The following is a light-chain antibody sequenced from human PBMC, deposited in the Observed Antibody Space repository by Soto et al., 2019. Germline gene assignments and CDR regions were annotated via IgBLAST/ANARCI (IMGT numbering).Light chain of an antibody. J-gene: IGKJ1*01. CDR2: EVS. CDR1: YSLIHSDGDTY. Sequence: DVVMTQSPLSLPVTLGQPASISCRSSYSLIHSDGDTYLNWFQQRPGQSPRRLIYEVSNRDSGVXDXXSGRGSGNDFTLKISRVEAEDVGIYYCMQGTHWPWTFGQGTEVEIK. CDR3: MQGTHWPWT. V-gene: IGKV2-30*02.